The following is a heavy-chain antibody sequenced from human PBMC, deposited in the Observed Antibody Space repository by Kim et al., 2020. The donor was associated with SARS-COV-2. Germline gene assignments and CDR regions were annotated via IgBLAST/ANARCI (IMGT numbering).Heavy chain of an antibody. V-gene: IGHV3-7*03. D-gene: IGHD3-10*01. CDR2: IKQDGSEK. CDR3: ARGDVLLWFGDPRYYFDY. J-gene: IGHJ4*02. CDR1: GFTFSSYW. Sequence: GGSLRLSCAASGFTFSSYWMSWVRQAPGKGLEWVANIKQDGSEKYYVDSVKGRFTISRDNAKNSLYLQMNSLRAEDTAVYYCARGDVLLWFGDPRYYFDYWGQGTLVTVSS.